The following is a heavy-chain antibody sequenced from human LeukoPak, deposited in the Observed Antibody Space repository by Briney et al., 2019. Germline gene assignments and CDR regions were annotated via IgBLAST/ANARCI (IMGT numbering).Heavy chain of an antibody. CDR2: INHSGST. CDR1: GGSFSGYY. D-gene: IGHD1-26*01. CDR3: ARLYSGSYQGGDY. J-gene: IGHJ4*02. Sequence: SETLSLTCAVYGGSFSGYYWSWIRQPPGKGLEWIGEINHSGSTNYNPSLKSRVTISVDTSKSQFSLKLSSVTAADTAVYYCARLYSGSYQGGDYWGQGTLVTVSS. V-gene: IGHV4-34*01.